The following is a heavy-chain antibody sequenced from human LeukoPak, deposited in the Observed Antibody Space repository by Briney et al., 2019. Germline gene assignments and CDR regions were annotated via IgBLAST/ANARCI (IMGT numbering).Heavy chain of an antibody. Sequence: PSETLSLTCAVYGGSFSGYYWSWIRQPPGKGLEWIGEINHSGSTNYNPSLKSRVTISVDTSKNQFSLKLSSVTAADTAVYYCARHRIGRRWGPNYYDSSGYYFYGFDYWGQGTLVTVSS. CDR2: INHSGST. CDR3: ARHRIGRRWGPNYYDSSGYYFYGFDY. J-gene: IGHJ4*02. D-gene: IGHD3-22*01. CDR1: GGSFSGYY. V-gene: IGHV4-34*01.